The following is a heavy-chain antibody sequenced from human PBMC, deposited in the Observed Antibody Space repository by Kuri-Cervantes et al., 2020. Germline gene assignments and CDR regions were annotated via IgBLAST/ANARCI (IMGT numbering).Heavy chain of an antibody. V-gene: IGHV3-66*02. J-gene: IGHJ6*02. CDR3: ARGVYCSGGSCHARYYYYYGMDV. Sequence: GESLKISCVASGFTVSSNYMSWVRQAPGKGLEWVSIIYSGGSTFYADSVKGRFTISRDNSKNTLYLQMNSLRAEDTAVYYCARGVYCSGGSCHARYYYYYGMDVWGQGTTVTVSS. D-gene: IGHD2-15*01. CDR1: GFTVSSNY. CDR2: IYSGGST.